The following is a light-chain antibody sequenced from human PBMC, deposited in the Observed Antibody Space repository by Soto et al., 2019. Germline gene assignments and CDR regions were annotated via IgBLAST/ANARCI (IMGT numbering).Light chain of an antibody. J-gene: IGKJ1*01. Sequence: EIQMTQSPSSLSVSVGDRVTITCQASRDIRDFLNWYQQKPGKAPKVLIYAASSLQSGIPSRFSGSGSGTDFTLTISSLQPEDFATYYCQQSYSIPWTFGQGTKVEIK. CDR2: AAS. CDR1: RDIRDF. CDR3: QQSYSIPWT. V-gene: IGKV1-39*01.